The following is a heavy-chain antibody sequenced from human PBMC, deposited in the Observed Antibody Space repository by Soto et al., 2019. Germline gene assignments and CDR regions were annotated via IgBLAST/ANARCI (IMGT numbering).Heavy chain of an antibody. D-gene: IGHD4-17*01. CDR2: IDWDDDK. V-gene: IGHV2-70*11. CDR3: ARIRGMTTVALGDFDF. J-gene: IGHJ4*02. CDR1: GFSLSTSGMC. Sequence: SGPTLVNPTQTLTLTCTFSGFSLSTSGMCVSWIRQPPGKALEWLARIDWDDDKYYITSLKTRLTISKDTSKNQVVLTMTNMDPVDTATYYGARIRGMTTVALGDFDFWGQGTLVTVSS.